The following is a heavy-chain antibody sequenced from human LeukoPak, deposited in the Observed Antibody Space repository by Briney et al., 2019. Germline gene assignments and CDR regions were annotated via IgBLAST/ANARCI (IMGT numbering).Heavy chain of an antibody. CDR2: VSSEGNT. Sequence: PGGSLTLFCGASGLTVSTNSMTWLRQAPGMGLEGVSVVSSEGNTFYAVSVKGRFTTSTDNSKNTLYLQMNSLRAEDTAVYYCARKVGYGYALDYWGQGTLVTVSS. CDR1: GLTVSTNS. D-gene: IGHD5-18*01. J-gene: IGHJ4*02. CDR3: ARKVGYGYALDY. V-gene: IGHV3-53*01.